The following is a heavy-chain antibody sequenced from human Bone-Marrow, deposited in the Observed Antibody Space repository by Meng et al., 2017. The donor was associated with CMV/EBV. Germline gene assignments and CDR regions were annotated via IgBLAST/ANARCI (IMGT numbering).Heavy chain of an antibody. CDR2: IYSGGST. D-gene: IGHD6-13*01. CDR3: ARERSSWYAGYYFDY. V-gene: IGHV3-53*01. Sequence: GESLKISCAASGFTFGTYAMSWVRQAPGKGLEWVSVIYSGGSTYYADSVKGRFTISRDNSKNTLYLQMNSLRAEDTAVYYCARERSSWYAGYYFDYWGQGTLVTVSS. CDR1: GFTFGTYA. J-gene: IGHJ4*02.